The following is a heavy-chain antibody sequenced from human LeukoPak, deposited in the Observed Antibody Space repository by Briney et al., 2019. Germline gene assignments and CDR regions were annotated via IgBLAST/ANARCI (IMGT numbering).Heavy chain of an antibody. J-gene: IGHJ4*02. CDR2: ISRSSDYI. CDR1: GFTFSSYN. D-gene: IGHD1-26*01. V-gene: IGHV3-21*01. Sequence: GGSLRLSCAASGFTFSSYNRNWVRQAPEKGLEWVSSISRSSDYIYYADSVKGRFTISRDNAKNSLYLQMNSLRAEDTAVYYCAREELSYWGQGTLVTVSS. CDR3: AREELSY.